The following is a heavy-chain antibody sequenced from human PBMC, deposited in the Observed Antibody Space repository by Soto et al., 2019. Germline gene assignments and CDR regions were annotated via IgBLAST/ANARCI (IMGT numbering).Heavy chain of an antibody. CDR3: ARAHYGDYGYGMDV. D-gene: IGHD4-17*01. CDR1: CASISSGGYS. CDR2: IYHSGST. Sequence: SETLSLTCAVSCASISSGGYSWSWIRQPPGKGLEWIGYIYHSGSTYYNPSLKSRVTISVDRSKNQFSLKLSSVTAADTAVYYCARAHYGDYGYGMDVWGQGTTVTVSS. V-gene: IGHV4-30-2*01. J-gene: IGHJ6*02.